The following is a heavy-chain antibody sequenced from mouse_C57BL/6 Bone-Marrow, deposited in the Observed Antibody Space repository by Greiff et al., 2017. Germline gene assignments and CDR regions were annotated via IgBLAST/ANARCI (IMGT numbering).Heavy chain of an antibody. J-gene: IGHJ3*01. CDR3: ARNGGSGRGFAY. CDR2: IWSGGST. CDR1: GFSLTSYG. D-gene: IGHD4-1*01. Sequence: VQLVESGPGLVQPSPCLSITCTVSGFSLTSYGVHWVRQSPGKGLEWLGVIWSGGSTDYNAAFISRLSISKDNSKSQVFFKMNSLQADDTAIYYCARNGGSGRGFAYWGQGTLVTVTA. V-gene: IGHV2-2*01.